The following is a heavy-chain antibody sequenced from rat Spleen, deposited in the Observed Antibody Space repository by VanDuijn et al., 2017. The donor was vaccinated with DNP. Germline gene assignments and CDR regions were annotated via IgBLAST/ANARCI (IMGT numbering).Heavy chain of an antibody. CDR3: AKGPNYGGWSDYFDY. V-gene: IGHV5-58*01. D-gene: IGHD1-11*01. CDR1: GFTFSSYW. CDR2: INTDGGST. Sequence: EVKLVESGGGLVQPGRSLKLSCAASGFTFSSYWMYWIRQAPGKGLEWVSSINTDGGSTYYPDSVKGRFTISRDNAKSTLYLQMNSLRSEDTAIYYCAKGPNYGGWSDYFDYWGQGVMVTVSS. J-gene: IGHJ2*01.